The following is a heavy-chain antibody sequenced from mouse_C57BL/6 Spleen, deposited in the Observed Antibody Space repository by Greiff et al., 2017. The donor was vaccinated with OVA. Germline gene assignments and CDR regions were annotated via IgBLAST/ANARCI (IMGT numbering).Heavy chain of an antibody. V-gene: IGHV6-3*01. D-gene: IGHD1-1*01. J-gene: IGHJ3*01. Sequence: EVMLVESGGGLVQPGGSMKLSCVASGFTFSNYWMNWVRQSPEKGLEWVAQIRLKSDNYATHYAESVKGRFTISRDDSNSSVYLQMNNLRAEDTGIYYCTTTVDWGQGTLVTVSA. CDR2: IRLKSDNYAT. CDR3: TTTVD. CDR1: GFTFSNYW.